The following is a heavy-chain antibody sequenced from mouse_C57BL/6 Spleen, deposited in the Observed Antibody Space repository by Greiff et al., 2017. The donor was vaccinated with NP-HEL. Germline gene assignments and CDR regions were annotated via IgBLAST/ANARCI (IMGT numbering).Heavy chain of an antibody. D-gene: IGHD2-4*01. CDR3: AKYYDPFAY. J-gene: IGHJ3*01. Sequence: QVQLKQPGAELVKPGASVKLSCKASGYTFTRYWMQWVKQRPGQGLEWIGEIDPSDSYTNYNQKFKGKATLTVDTSSSTAYMQLSSLTSEDSAVYYCAKYYDPFAYWGQGTLVTVSA. CDR1: GYTFTRYW. CDR2: IDPSDSYT. V-gene: IGHV1-50*01.